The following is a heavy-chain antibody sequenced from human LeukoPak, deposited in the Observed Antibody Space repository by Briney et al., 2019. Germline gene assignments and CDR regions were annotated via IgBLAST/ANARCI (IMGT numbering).Heavy chain of an antibody. CDR2: FDPEDGET. D-gene: IGHD3-3*01. Sequence: ASVKVSCKVSGYTLTELSMHWVRQAPGKGLEWMGGFDPEDGETIYAQKFQGRVTMTEDTSTDTAYMELSSLRSEDTAVHYCATVFWSGYYIYFDYWGQGTLVTVSS. V-gene: IGHV1-24*01. CDR1: GYTLTELS. CDR3: ATVFWSGYYIYFDY. J-gene: IGHJ4*02.